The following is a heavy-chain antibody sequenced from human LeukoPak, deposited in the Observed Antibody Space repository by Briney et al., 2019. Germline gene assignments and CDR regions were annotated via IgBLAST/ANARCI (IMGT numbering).Heavy chain of an antibody. CDR2: IYDSGST. V-gene: IGHV4-39*07. CDR1: GGSIRSSYYY. J-gene: IGHJ6*02. CDR3: AREGGNYYYYGMDV. Sequence: SETLSLTCTVSGGSIRSSYYYWGWIRQPPGKGLEWIGSIYDSGSTYYNPSLKSRVTVSVDTSKNQYSLKLSSVTAADTAVYYCAREGGNYYYYGMDVWGQGTTVTVSS. D-gene: IGHD3-16*01.